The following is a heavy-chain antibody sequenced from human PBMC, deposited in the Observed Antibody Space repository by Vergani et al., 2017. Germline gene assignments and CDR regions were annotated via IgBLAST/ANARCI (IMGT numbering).Heavy chain of an antibody. CDR2: INTSRTTI. CDR3: AQCANSVPRLPVY. CDR1: GFSFSDYN. Sequence: EVYLVESGGGLEQPGGSLRLSCAASGFSFSDYNMNWVRQAPGKGLEWISFINTSRTTIYYADSVKGRFTISRDNSKNMLFLQMNNLRTEDTAIYYCAQCANSVPRLPVYWGQGALVAVSS. V-gene: IGHV3-48*01. D-gene: IGHD5/OR15-5a*01. J-gene: IGHJ4*02.